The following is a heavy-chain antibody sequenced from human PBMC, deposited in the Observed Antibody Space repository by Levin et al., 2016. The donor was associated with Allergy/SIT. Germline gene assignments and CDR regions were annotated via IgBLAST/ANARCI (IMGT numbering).Heavy chain of an antibody. CDR3: APRSGSVRFQNNWFDP. D-gene: IGHD6-25*01. Sequence: GESLKISCSASGFTFSSYAMHWVRQAPGKGLEYVSAISSNGGSTYYADSVKGRFTISRDNSKNTLYLQMNSLRAEDTAVYYCAPRSGSVRFQNNWFDPWGQGTLVTVSS. V-gene: IGHV3-64*04. CDR1: GFTFSSYA. CDR2: ISSNGGST. J-gene: IGHJ5*02.